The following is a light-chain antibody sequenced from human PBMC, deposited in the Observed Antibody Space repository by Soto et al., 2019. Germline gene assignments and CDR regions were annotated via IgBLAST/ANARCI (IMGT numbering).Light chain of an antibody. V-gene: IGKV3-20*01. CDR2: GAS. CDR1: QSVSSSY. J-gene: IGKJ5*01. Sequence: EILLAQSPGTLSLSPGERDTLYCRASQSVSSSYLAWYQQIPGQAPRLLIYGASSRATGIPDRFSGSGPGTDFTLTISRLEPEDFAVYYCQQYGSYSITFGQGTRLEIK. CDR3: QQYGSYSIT.